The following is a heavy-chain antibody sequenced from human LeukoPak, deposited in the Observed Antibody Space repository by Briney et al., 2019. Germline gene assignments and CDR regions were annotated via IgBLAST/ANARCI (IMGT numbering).Heavy chain of an antibody. Sequence: ASVKVSCKASGYTFTGYYMHWVRQAPGQGLEWMGWINPNSGGTNYAQKFQGRVTMTRDTSISTAYMELSRLRSDDTAVYYCARDVTGTTFVRDYWGQGTLVTVSS. CDR1: GYTFTGYY. V-gene: IGHV1-2*02. J-gene: IGHJ4*02. CDR2: INPNSGGT. D-gene: IGHD1-7*01. CDR3: ARDVTGTTFVRDY.